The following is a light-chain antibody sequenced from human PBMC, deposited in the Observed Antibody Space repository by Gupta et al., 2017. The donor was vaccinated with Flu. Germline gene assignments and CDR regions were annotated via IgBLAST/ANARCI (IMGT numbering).Light chain of an antibody. CDR3: CSYAGSSTVV. Sequence: SIAISCTGTSSDVGTYDLASGYQQHPGKAPKLMIFEVTKRPSGVSNRFSGSKSGNTASLTISGLQAEDEADYYCCSYAGSSTVVFGGGTKLTVL. J-gene: IGLJ2*01. V-gene: IGLV2-23*02. CDR2: EVT. CDR1: SSDVGTYDL.